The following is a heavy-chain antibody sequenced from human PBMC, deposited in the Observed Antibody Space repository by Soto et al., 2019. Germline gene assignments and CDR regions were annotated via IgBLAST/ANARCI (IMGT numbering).Heavy chain of an antibody. Sequence: KTSETLSLTCTVSGGSISSYYWSWIRQPPGKGLEWIGYIYYSGSTNYNPSLKSRVTISVDTSKNQFSLELSSVTAADTAVYYCARGPWRYCSSTSCPTNNWFDPWGQGTLVTVSS. D-gene: IGHD2-2*01. CDR3: ARGPWRYCSSTSCPTNNWFDP. CDR1: GGSISSYY. J-gene: IGHJ5*02. V-gene: IGHV4-59*01. CDR2: IYYSGST.